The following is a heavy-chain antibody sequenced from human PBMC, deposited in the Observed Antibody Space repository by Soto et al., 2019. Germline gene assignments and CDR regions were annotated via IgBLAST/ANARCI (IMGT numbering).Heavy chain of an antibody. J-gene: IGHJ4*02. CDR2: ISGSGGTT. D-gene: IGHD6-13*01. V-gene: IGHV3-23*01. CDR1: GFTFSSYA. Sequence: GGSLRLSCAASGFTFSSYAMNWVRQAPGKGLEWVSGISGSGGTTYYADSVKGRFTISRDNLKNTLYLQMNSLRAEDTAVYYCAKDPYSSSWGYFDYWGQGTLVTVSS. CDR3: AKDPYSSSWGYFDY.